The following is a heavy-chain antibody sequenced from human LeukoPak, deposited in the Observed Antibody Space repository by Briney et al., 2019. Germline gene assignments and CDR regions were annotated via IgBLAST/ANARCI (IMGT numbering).Heavy chain of an antibody. J-gene: IGHJ4*02. Sequence: GGSLRLSCEASGFTFSSSAMSWVRQAPGKGLEWVSGISGSGGSTYYADSVKGRFTISRDNSKNTLYLQMNSLRAEDTAVYYCAKPYYDFWSGYFAWGQGTLVTVSS. D-gene: IGHD3-3*01. CDR3: AKPYYDFWSGYFA. V-gene: IGHV3-23*01. CDR1: GFTFSSSA. CDR2: ISGSGGST.